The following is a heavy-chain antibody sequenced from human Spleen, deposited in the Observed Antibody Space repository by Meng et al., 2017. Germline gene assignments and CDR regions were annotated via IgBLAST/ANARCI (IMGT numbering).Heavy chain of an antibody. CDR2: INPNSGGT. V-gene: IGHV1-2*06. CDR3: ARDPRLLALGGSYPGWVY. Sequence: ASVKVSCKASGYTFTGYYMHWVRQAPGQGLEWMGRINPNSGGTNYAQKVQGRVTMTRDTSISTAYMELSRLRSDDTAVYYCARDPRLLALGGSYPGWVYWGQGTLVTVSS. CDR1: GYTFTGYY. D-gene: IGHD1-26*01. J-gene: IGHJ4*01.